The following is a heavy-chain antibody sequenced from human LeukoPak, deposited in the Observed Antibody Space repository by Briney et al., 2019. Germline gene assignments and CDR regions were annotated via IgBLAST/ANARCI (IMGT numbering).Heavy chain of an antibody. D-gene: IGHD3-22*01. CDR3: AKVNRNDSTGFDL. CDR1: GFTVSSAY. V-gene: IGHV3-20*04. J-gene: IGHJ2*01. CDR2: INWNGGTT. Sequence: PGGSLRLSCAASGFTVSSAYMSWVRQAPGKGLEWVSGINWNGGTTSYADSVKGRFTVSRDNAKNSLYLQMDSLRADDMALYYCAKVNRNDSTGFDLWGRGTLVTVSS.